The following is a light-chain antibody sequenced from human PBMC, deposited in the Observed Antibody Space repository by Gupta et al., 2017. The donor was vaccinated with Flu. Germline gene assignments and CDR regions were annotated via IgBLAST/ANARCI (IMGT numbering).Light chain of an antibody. CDR2: GAS. CDR3: QQRDSTPKT. J-gene: IGKJ1*01. V-gene: IGKV1-39*01. CDR1: QSTSVY. Sequence: DIQITQSPSSLSASIGDRVTITCRTSQSTSVYLNWYQQKLGKAPELLIYGASTVQSGVPSRFSGSGSGTEFTLAISRRQPEDFATYYCQQRDSTPKTFGQGTKVEI.